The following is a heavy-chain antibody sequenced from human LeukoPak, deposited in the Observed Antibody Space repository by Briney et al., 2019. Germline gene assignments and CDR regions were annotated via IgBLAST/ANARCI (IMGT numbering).Heavy chain of an antibody. CDR3: AKEEYFDWLTGY. D-gene: IGHD3-9*01. CDR1: GFTFSSYA. V-gene: IGHV3-23*01. Sequence: GGSLRLSCAVSGFTFSSYAMSWVRQAPGKGLEWVSAISGSGGSTYYADSVRGRFTISRDNSKNTLYLQMNSLRAEDTAVYYCAKEEYFDWLTGYWGQGTLVTVSS. J-gene: IGHJ4*02. CDR2: ISGSGGST.